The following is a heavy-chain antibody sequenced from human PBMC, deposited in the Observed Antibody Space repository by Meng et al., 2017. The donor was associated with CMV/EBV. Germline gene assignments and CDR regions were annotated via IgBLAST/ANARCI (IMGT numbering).Heavy chain of an antibody. V-gene: IGHV1-18*01. CDR3: ARGVPLGIIYSFDY. D-gene: IGHD2-21*01. CDR1: GYTFTGYG. CDR2: ISVYNGHT. J-gene: IGHJ4*01. Sequence: VRPVPSVGEGEKPGASGKVSCKASGYTFTGYGISWVRQAPGQGLEWMGWISVYNGHTNFAQNLQGRVTMTTDTSTSTAYVELRSLRSDDTAIYYCARGVPLGIIYSFDYWGQGTLVTVSS.